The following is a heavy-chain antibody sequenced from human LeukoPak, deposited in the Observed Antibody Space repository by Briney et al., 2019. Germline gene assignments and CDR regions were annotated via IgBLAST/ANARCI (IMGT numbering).Heavy chain of an antibody. CDR2: IYYSGST. D-gene: IGHD5-18*01. J-gene: IGHJ4*02. CDR1: GGSISSGDYY. CDR3: ARERVTWIQLEYYFDY. V-gene: IGHV4-30-4*01. Sequence: SETLSLTCTVSGGSISSGDYYWSWIRQPPGEGLEWIVYIYYSGSTYYNPSLKSRVTISVDTSKNQFSLKLSSVTAADTAVYYCARERVTWIQLEYYFDYWGQGTLVTVSS.